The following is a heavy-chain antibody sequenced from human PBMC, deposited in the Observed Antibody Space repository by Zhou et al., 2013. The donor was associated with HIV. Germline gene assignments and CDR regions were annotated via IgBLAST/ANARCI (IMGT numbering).Heavy chain of an antibody. V-gene: IGHV1-69*05. CDR2: IIPIFGTA. Sequence: QVQLVQSGAEVKRPGSSVKVSCKASGGTFSNYAISWVRQAPGQGLEWMGGIIPIFGTANYAQKFQGRVTITTDESTSTAYMELSSLRSEDTAVYYCARGQLLYERGYYYYYYMDVWGKGTTVTVSS. CDR1: GGTFSNYA. D-gene: IGHD2-2*02. CDR3: ARGQLLYERGYYYYYYMDV. J-gene: IGHJ6*03.